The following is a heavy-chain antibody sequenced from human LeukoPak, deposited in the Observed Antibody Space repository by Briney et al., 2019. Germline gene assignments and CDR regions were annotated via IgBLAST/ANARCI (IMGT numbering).Heavy chain of an antibody. CDR3: ARDLREGDGYYYYGMDV. CDR1: GFTFGSYW. D-gene: IGHD2-21*01. Sequence: PGGSLRLSCAASGFTFGSYWMSWVRQAPGKGLEWVSSISSSSSYIYYADSVKGRFTISRDNAKNSLYLQMNSLRAEDTAVYYCARDLREGDGYYYYGMDVWGQGTTITVSS. CDR2: ISSSSSYI. V-gene: IGHV3-21*04. J-gene: IGHJ6*02.